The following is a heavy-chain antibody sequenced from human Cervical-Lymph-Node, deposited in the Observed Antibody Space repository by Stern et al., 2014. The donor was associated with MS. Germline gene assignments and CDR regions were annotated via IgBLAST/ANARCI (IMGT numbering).Heavy chain of an antibody. CDR1: GGTFSSYA. CDR2: IIPIFGTA. J-gene: IGHJ4*02. D-gene: IGHD3-10*01. Sequence: VKLVQSGAEVKKPGSSGKVSCKASGGTFSSYAISWVRQAAGQGLEWMGGIIPIFGTANYAQKFQGRVTITADESTSTAYMELSSLRSEDTAVYYCAREGQVRGVIDYWGQGTLVTVSS. V-gene: IGHV1-69*01. CDR3: AREGQVRGVIDY.